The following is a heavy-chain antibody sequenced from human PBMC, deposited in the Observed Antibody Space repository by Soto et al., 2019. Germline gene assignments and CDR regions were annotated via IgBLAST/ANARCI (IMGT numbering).Heavy chain of an antibody. V-gene: IGHV4-34*01. CDR3: APSRLAETSYSFWSGSSEGVFDY. D-gene: IGHD3-3*01. Sequence: QVQLQKWGAGLVRPSETLSLTCAVYGGSFRGYYWNWIRQPPGKGPGWVGEITSGGNTNYSPSLKSRVTMFVDTSVHHFSLKLTSVTAADTAIYYCAPSRLAETSYSFWSGSSEGVFDYWGRGTLVTVST. J-gene: IGHJ4*02. CDR1: GGSFRGYY. CDR2: ITSGGNT.